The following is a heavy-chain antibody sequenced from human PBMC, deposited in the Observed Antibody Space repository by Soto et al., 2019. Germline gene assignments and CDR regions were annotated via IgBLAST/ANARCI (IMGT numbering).Heavy chain of an antibody. CDR3: ARGPPYYYDSSGYYDY. J-gene: IGHJ4*02. V-gene: IGHV3-48*03. Sequence: PGGSLRLSCAASGFTFSSYEMTWVRQAPGKGLEWVSYISSSGSTIYYADSVKGRFTISRDNAKNSLYLQMNSLRAEDTAVYYCARGPPYYYDSSGYYDYWGQGTLVTVSS. D-gene: IGHD3-22*01. CDR1: GFTFSSYE. CDR2: ISSSGSTI.